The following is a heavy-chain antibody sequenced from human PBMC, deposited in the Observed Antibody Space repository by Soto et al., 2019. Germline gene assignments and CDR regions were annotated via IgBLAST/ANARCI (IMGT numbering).Heavy chain of an antibody. D-gene: IGHD5-12*01. CDR2: IYYSGST. CDR1: GGSISSSSYY. CDR3: ASLASGYSSYYYYYYMDV. V-gene: IGHV4-39*01. Sequence: QLQLQESGPGLVKPSETLSLTCTVSGGSISSSSYYWGWIRQPPGKGLEWIGSIYYSGSTYYNPSLTSRVTISVDTSKNQFSLKLSSVTAADTAVYYCASLASGYSSYYYYYYMDVWGKGTTVTVSS. J-gene: IGHJ6*03.